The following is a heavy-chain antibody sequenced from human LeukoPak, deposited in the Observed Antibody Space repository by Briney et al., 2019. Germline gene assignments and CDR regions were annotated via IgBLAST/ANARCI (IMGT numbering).Heavy chain of an antibody. D-gene: IGHD3-10*01. V-gene: IGHV4-4*07. CDR1: GGSINSY. CDR3: ARDSGTTGEVKFDP. CDR2: ISGSGTI. J-gene: IGHJ5*02. Sequence: NSSETLSLTCTVSGGSINSYWSWIRQPAGKGLEWIGRISGSGTITYNPALQSRLSISIDTSKNQFPLKLMSVTAADTAVYYCARDSGTTGEVKFDPWGQGTLVTVSS.